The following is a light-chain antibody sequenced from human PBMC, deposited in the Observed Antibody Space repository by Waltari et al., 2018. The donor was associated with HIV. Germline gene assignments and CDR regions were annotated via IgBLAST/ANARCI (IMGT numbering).Light chain of an antibody. Sequence: SVLTQPPSVSAAPGQTVSISCSGSYSNIANNYVSWYQQVPGTAPKLLSYDGNKRPSGIPDRFSGSKSGPSATLGVTGLQTGDEADYYCGTWDSRLSGFVFGPGTRVIVL. J-gene: IGLJ1*01. CDR1: YSNIANNY. CDR2: DGN. CDR3: GTWDSRLSGFV. V-gene: IGLV1-51*01.